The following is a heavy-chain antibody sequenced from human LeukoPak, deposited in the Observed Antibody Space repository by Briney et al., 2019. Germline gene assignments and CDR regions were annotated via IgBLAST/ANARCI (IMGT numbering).Heavy chain of an antibody. CDR3: ARDLAVAGASLAFDI. V-gene: IGHV3-7*01. D-gene: IGHD6-19*01. Sequence: GGSLRLSCAASGFTFRNYWMSWVRQAPGKGLEWVANIKQDGSEEYYVDSVKGRFTISRDNAKNSLHLQMNSLRAEDAAVYYCARDLAVAGASLAFDIWGQGTVVTVSS. J-gene: IGHJ3*02. CDR2: IKQDGSEE. CDR1: GFTFRNYW.